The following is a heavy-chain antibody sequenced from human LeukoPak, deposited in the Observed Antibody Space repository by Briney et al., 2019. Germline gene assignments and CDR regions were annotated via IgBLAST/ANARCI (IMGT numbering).Heavy chain of an antibody. V-gene: IGHV3-30-3*01. D-gene: IGHD3-16*01. Sequence: GRSLRLSCAASGFTFSSYAMHWVRQAPGKGLEWVAVISSDGNYKYYADSVRGRFTMSRDNSKNTLYLQMSSLRAEDTAVYYCAASQDVGAYYFDYWGQGTLVTVSS. CDR2: ISSDGNYK. CDR1: GFTFSSYA. CDR3: AASQDVGAYYFDY. J-gene: IGHJ4*02.